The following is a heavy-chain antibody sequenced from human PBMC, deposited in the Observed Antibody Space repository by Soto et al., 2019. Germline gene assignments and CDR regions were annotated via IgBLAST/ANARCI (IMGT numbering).Heavy chain of an antibody. CDR3: VRDSFLAAMDF. Sequence: ASGKVSCEASGYTFSGYYMHWVRQAPGQGLEWMGWINPNSGGTNYAEKFQGRVTMTRDTSINTAYMELSRLRSDDTALYYCVRDSFLAAMDFWGQGTLVTVSS. J-gene: IGHJ4*02. V-gene: IGHV1-2*02. CDR1: GYTFSGYY. CDR2: INPNSGGT. D-gene: IGHD2-2*01.